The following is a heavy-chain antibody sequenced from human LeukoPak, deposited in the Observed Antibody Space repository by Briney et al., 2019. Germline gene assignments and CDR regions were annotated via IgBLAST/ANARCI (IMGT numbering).Heavy chain of an antibody. V-gene: IGHV3-23*01. CDR1: GFTFSSYA. J-gene: IGHJ4*02. CDR3: AKVPAAAYPLYYFDY. CDR2: ISGSGGST. D-gene: IGHD2-2*01. Sequence: GGSLRLSCAASGFTFSSYAMSWVRQATGKGLEWVSAISGSGGSTYYADSVKGRFTISRDNSKNTLYLQMNSLRAEDTAVYYCAKVPAAAYPLYYFDYWGQGTLVTVSS.